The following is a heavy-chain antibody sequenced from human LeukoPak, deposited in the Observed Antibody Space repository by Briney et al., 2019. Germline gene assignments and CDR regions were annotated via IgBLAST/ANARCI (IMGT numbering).Heavy chain of an antibody. CDR1: GFTFSSYS. Sequence: GGSLRLSCAASGFTFSSYSMNWVRQAPGKGLEWVSSISSSSSYIYYADSVKGQFTISRDNSKNTLYLQMNSLRAEDTAVYYCAKYSSGWPLDYWGQGTLVTVSS. CDR2: ISSSSSYI. J-gene: IGHJ4*02. V-gene: IGHV3-21*01. D-gene: IGHD6-19*01. CDR3: AKYSSGWPLDY.